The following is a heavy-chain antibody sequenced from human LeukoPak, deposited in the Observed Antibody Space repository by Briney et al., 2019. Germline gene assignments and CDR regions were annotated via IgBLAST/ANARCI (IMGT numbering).Heavy chain of an antibody. CDR3: AREGYSGSYRDY. J-gene: IGHJ4*02. Sequence: GGSLRLSCAASGFTFAEYTMHWVRQAPGKGLEWVSLISWNGARIHYGDSVKGRFTISRDNAKNSLYLQMHSLRAEDTAVYYCAREGYSGSYRDYWGQGTLVTVSS. CDR2: ISWNGARI. D-gene: IGHD1-26*01. V-gene: IGHV3-43*01. CDR1: GFTFAEYT.